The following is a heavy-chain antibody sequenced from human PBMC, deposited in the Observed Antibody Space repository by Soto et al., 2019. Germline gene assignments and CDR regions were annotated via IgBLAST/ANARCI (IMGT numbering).Heavy chain of an antibody. CDR3: ARRGERWLPEDY. CDR1: GFTFHIYP. V-gene: IGHV3-23*01. J-gene: IGHJ4*02. Sequence: EVQLLESGGGLVQPGGSLRLSCAAPGFTFHIYPMTWVRQTPGKGLEWVSTISRGADDTQYAESVKGRFTLTRDDSKKTLYLQLNGLRAEDTAVYYCARRGERWLPEDYWGQGTLVTVSS. D-gene: IGHD6-19*01. CDR2: ISRGADDT.